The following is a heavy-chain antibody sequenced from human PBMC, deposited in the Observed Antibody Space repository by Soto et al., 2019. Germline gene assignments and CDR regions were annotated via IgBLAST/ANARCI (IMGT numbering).Heavy chain of an antibody. CDR2: ISGSGIST. V-gene: IGHV3-23*01. J-gene: IGHJ5*01. D-gene: IGHD5-12*01. CDR3: ARKVATLDS. Sequence: GGSLRLSCAASGFTFSNYAMSWVRQAPGKGLEWVSGISGSGISTYYADSVKGRFTISRDNSKKTVFLKMSGMRDDETAVYYCARKVATLDSWGQGTLVTVSS. CDR1: GFTFSNYA.